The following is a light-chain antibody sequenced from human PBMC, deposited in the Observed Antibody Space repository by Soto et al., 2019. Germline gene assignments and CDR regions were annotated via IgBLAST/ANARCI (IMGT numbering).Light chain of an antibody. CDR3: QKYNSAPRS. J-gene: IGKJ3*01. Sequence: EIQMTQSPSSLSASVGDRVTITCRASQVITNYLAWYQQKPGKVPKLLIYAASTLQSGVPSRFSGSGSGTDFTLTISSLQPEDVATYYCQKYNSAPRSFGPGTKVDIK. CDR2: AAS. V-gene: IGKV1-27*01. CDR1: QVITNY.